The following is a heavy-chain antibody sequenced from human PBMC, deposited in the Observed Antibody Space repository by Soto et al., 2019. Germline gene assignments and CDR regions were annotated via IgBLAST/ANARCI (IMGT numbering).Heavy chain of an antibody. CDR3: AREPDTLAADPIDY. V-gene: IGHV3-21*01. CDR2: ISSSSSYI. J-gene: IGHJ4*02. D-gene: IGHD6-13*01. Sequence: EVQLVESGGGLVKLGGSLRLSCAASGFTFSTYSMNWVRQAPGKGLEWVSSISSSSSYIYYADSVKGRFTISRDNAKNSLYLQMNSLRAEDTAVYYCAREPDTLAADPIDYWGQGTLVTVSS. CDR1: GFTFSTYS.